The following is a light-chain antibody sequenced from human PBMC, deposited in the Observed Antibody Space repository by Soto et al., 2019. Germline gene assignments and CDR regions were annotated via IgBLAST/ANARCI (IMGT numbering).Light chain of an antibody. Sequence: EIVMTQSPATLSVSPGEGATLSCRPSQSVDKDLAWYRQKPGQAPSLLVYDASTRATGVPARISGSGSGTEFNLTISSLQSEDFAIYYCQHYDNWPFTFGQGTKLEIK. J-gene: IGKJ2*01. CDR1: QSVDKD. CDR2: DAS. V-gene: IGKV3-15*01. CDR3: QHYDNWPFT.